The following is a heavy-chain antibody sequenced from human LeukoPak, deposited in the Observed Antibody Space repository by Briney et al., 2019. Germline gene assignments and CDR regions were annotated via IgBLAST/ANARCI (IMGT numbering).Heavy chain of an antibody. CDR2: IYTSGST. CDR1: GGSISSYY. CDR3: ARGPNIAAAGYYYYYMDV. D-gene: IGHD6-13*01. V-gene: IGHV4-4*07. Sequence: SETLSLTCTVSGGSISSYYWSWIRQPAGKGLEWIGRIYTSGSTNYNPSLKSRVTMSVDTSKNQFSLKLSSVTAADTAVYYCARGPNIAAAGYYYYYMDVWGKGTTVTVSS. J-gene: IGHJ6*03.